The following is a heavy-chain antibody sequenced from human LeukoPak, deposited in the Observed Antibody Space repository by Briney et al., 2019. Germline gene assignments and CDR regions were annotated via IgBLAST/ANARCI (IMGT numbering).Heavy chain of an antibody. J-gene: IGHJ6*03. CDR1: GGTFSSYA. Sequence: SVKVSCKASGGTFSSYAISWVRQAPGQGLEWMGGIIPIFGTANYAQKFQGRVTITTDESTSTAYMELSSLRSEDTAVYYCARQKGRTRPPNYYYYYYMDVRGKGTTVTVSS. CDR3: ARQKGRTRPPNYYYYYYMDV. CDR2: IIPIFGTA. V-gene: IGHV1-69*05.